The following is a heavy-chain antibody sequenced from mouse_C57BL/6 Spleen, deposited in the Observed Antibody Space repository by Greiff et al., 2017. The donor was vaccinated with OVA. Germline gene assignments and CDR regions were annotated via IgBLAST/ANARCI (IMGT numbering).Heavy chain of an antibody. D-gene: IGHD2-4*01. CDR3: ASIYYDYGGYYFDY. CDR2: IYPGDGDT. Sequence: QVQLQQSGPELVKPGASVKISCKASVYAFSSSWMNWVKQRPGKGLEWIGRIYPGDGDTNYNGKFKGKATLTADKSSSTAYMQLSSLTSEDSAVYFCASIYYDYGGYYFDYWGQGTTLTVSS. V-gene: IGHV1-82*01. J-gene: IGHJ2*01. CDR1: VYAFSSSW.